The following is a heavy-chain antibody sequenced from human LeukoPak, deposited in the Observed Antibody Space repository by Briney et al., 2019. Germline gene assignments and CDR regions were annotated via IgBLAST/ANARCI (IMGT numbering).Heavy chain of an antibody. CDR1: GFTFSSYS. CDR3: ARLLGYCSSTSCYTYLDY. J-gene: IGHJ4*02. CDR2: ISSSSSYI. V-gene: IGHV3-21*01. D-gene: IGHD2-2*02. Sequence: GGSLRLSCAASGFTFSSYSMNWVRQAPGKGLEWVSSISSSSSYIYYADSVKGRFTISRDNAKNSLYLQMNSLRAEDTAVYYCARLLGYCSSTSCYTYLDYWGQGTLVTVSS.